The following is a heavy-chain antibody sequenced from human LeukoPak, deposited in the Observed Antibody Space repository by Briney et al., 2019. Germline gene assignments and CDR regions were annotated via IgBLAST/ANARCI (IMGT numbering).Heavy chain of an antibody. Sequence: SETLSLTCSVSGGSISNYYWSWIQQTAGKGLEWIGRIYISGTTDYNPSLKSRVTLSVDMSKNQFSLKLSSVTAADTAVYYCARGGRIAAASHDYWGQGTLVTVSS. CDR3: ARGGRIAAASHDY. D-gene: IGHD6-13*01. V-gene: IGHV4-4*07. J-gene: IGHJ4*02. CDR2: IYISGTT. CDR1: GGSISNYY.